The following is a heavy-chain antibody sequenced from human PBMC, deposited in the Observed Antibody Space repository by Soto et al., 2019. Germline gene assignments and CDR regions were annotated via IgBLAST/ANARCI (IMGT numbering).Heavy chain of an antibody. D-gene: IGHD3-10*01. CDR2: IHYSGRT. Sequence: SDTLSLTCTVSGGSISNGGYYWNWVRQHPGKGLEWIGYIHYSGRTWYNPSLASRVTISVDTSKDQFSLKLRSVTAAATAVYFCARMRGSGSYAAYYFDSWGQGTLVTSPQ. CDR3: ARMRGSGSYAAYYFDS. V-gene: IGHV4-31*03. CDR1: GGSISNGGYY. J-gene: IGHJ4*01.